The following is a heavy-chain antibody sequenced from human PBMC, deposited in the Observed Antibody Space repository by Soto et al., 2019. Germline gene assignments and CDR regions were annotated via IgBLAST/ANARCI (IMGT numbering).Heavy chain of an antibody. Sequence: GESLKISCRGSGYSFAGYWITWVRQKPGKGLEWMGRIDPSDSQTHYSPSFRGHVTISVTKSITTVFLQWSSLRASDTAMYYCARQIYDSDTGPNFQYYFDSWGQGTPVTVSS. J-gene: IGHJ4*02. V-gene: IGHV5-10-1*01. D-gene: IGHD3-22*01. CDR2: IDPSDSQT. CDR3: ARQIYDSDTGPNFQYYFDS. CDR1: GYSFAGYW.